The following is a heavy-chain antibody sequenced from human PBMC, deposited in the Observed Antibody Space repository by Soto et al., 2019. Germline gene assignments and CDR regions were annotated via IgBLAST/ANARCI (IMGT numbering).Heavy chain of an antibody. CDR1: ASIFTRYG. Sequence: QVQLEQSGVEVKKPGAPVRVACKTSASIFTRYGFSWVRQAPGQGLEWMGWISAYNGDTKYAQNFQGRVTMTTDTSTRTAYMELRTLRIDDTAVYYCTSDYGDENSWGQGTLVTVSS. J-gene: IGHJ4*02. V-gene: IGHV1-18*01. D-gene: IGHD4-17*01. CDR3: TSDYGDENS. CDR2: ISAYNGDT.